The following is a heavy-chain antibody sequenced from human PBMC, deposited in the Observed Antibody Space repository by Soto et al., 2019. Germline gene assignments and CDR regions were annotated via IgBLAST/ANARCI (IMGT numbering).Heavy chain of an antibody. D-gene: IGHD4-17*01. CDR2: IYYSGST. CDR1: GCSISSGGYY. J-gene: IGHJ4*02. CDR3: ARDPMYGDYER. V-gene: IGHV4-31*03. Sequence: SETLSLTCTVSGCSISSGGYYWSWIRQHPGKGLEWIGYIYYSGSTYYNPSLKSRVTISVDTSKNQFSLKLSSVTAADTAVYYCARDPMYGDYERWGQGTLVTVSS.